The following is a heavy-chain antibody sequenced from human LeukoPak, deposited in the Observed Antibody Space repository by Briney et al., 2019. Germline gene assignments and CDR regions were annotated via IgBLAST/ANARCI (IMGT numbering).Heavy chain of an antibody. CDR1: GGSISSSSYY. D-gene: IGHD2-15*01. CDR3: ARQRKYCSGGSCYSRGEIDY. Sequence: SETLSLTCTVSGGSISSSSYYWGWILQPPGKGLEWIGSIYYSGSTYYNPSLKSRVTISVDTSKNQFSLKLSSVTAADTAVYYCARQRKYCSGGSCYSRGEIDYWGQGTLVTVSS. CDR2: IYYSGST. V-gene: IGHV4-39*01. J-gene: IGHJ4*02.